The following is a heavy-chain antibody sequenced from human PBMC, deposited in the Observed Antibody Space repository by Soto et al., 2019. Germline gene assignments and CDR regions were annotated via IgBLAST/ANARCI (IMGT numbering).Heavy chain of an antibody. J-gene: IGHJ6*02. V-gene: IGHV3-30*09. D-gene: IGHD3-22*01. CDR2: ISYDGSDK. CDR3: ARRAWDSYYAIDV. Sequence: VQLVESGGGEVQPGRSLRLSCAASGFTYTDFALHWVRQAPGKGLEWVAIISYDGSDKYYADSVKGRFAISRDNPKNTLYLEMNSLRPEEPAVYFCARRAWDSYYAIDVWGQGTTVTVFS. CDR1: GFTYTDFA.